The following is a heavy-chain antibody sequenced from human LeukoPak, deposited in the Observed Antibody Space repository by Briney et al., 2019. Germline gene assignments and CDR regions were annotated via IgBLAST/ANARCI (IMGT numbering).Heavy chain of an antibody. CDR3: TRGSSGRRDN. V-gene: IGHV1-8*01. D-gene: IGHD6-19*01. J-gene: IGHJ4*02. CDR2: MNPNSGNT. CDR1: GYTFTSCD. Sequence: GASVTVSFKASGYTFTSCDINWVRQATGQGREWMGWMNPNSGNTGYEQSFQGRVTMTRDISKGTAYMELSNLTSEDTAIYYCTRGSSGRRDNWGQGTLVTVSA.